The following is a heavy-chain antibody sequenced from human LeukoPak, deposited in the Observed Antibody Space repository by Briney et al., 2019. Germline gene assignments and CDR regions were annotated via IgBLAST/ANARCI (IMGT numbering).Heavy chain of an antibody. Sequence: SETLSLTCAVYGGSFSGYYWSWIRQPPGKGLEWIGEINHSGSTNYNPSLKSRVTISVDTSKSQFSLKLSSVTAADTALYYCARVLAIYYDSSGYYQHFDYWGQGTLVTVSS. D-gene: IGHD3-22*01. CDR2: INHSGST. CDR1: GGSFSGYY. V-gene: IGHV4-34*01. CDR3: ARVLAIYYDSSGYYQHFDY. J-gene: IGHJ4*02.